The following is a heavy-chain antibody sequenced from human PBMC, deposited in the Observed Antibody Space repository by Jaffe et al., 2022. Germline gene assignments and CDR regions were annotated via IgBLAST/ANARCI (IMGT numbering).Heavy chain of an antibody. CDR3: AKDYSAVVPAAISYFDY. CDR1: GFTFSSYA. J-gene: IGHJ4*02. V-gene: IGHV3-23*01. Sequence: EVQLLESGGGLVQPGGSLRLSCAASGFTFSSYAMSWVRQAPGKGLEWVSAISGSGGSTYYADSVKGRFTISRDNSKNTLYLQMNSLRAEDTAVYYCAKDYSAVVPAAISYFDYWGQGTLVTVSS. D-gene: IGHD2-2*01. CDR2: ISGSGGST.